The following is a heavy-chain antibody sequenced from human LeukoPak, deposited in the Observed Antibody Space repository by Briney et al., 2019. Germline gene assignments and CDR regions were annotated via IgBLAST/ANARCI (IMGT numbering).Heavy chain of an antibody. CDR2: IWYDGSNK. CDR1: GFTFSSYG. V-gene: IGHV3-33*01. J-gene: IGHJ4*02. Sequence: GGSLRLSCAASGFTFSSYGMHWVRQAPGKGLEWVAVIWYDGSNKYYADSVKGRFTISRDNSKNTLYLQMNSLRAEDTAVYYCARGPGYLGFNYFDYWGQGTLVTVSS. CDR3: ARGPGYLGFNYFDY. D-gene: IGHD1-1*01.